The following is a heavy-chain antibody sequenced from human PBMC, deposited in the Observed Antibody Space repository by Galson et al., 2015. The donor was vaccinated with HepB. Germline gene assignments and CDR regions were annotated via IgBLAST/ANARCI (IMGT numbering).Heavy chain of an antibody. D-gene: IGHD2-21*02. CDR1: GFTFNIYW. V-gene: IGHV3-7*01. CDR3: ARLLGDRYFDY. CDR2: IKQRGNEK. Sequence: SLRLSCAASGFTFNIYWMSWVRQAPGKGPEWVTNIKQRGNEKYFVDSVKGRFTISRDDAKNSLYLQMNSLRAEDTAVYYCARLLGDRYFDYWGQGVLVTVSS. J-gene: IGHJ4*02.